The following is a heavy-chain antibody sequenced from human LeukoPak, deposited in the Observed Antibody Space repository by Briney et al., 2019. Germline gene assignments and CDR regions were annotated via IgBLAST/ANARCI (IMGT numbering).Heavy chain of an antibody. D-gene: IGHD5-12*01. J-gene: IGHJ4*02. CDR2: INHSGST. CDR1: GGTFSGYY. V-gene: IGHV4-34*01. Sequence: SETLSLTCAVYGGTFSGYYWSWIRPPPGKGLEWIGEINHSGSTNYNPSLKSRVTISVNTSKNQLYLELSSVTAADTAVYYCAREGYVSFDYWGQGTLVTVSS. CDR3: AREGYVSFDY.